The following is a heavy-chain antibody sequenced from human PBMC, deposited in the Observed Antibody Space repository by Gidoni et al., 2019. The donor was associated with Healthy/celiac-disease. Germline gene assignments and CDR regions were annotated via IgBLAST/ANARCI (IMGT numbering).Heavy chain of an antibody. V-gene: IGHV1-2*02. CDR2: SNPNSGGT. CDR3: ARWTYYYDSSGLTYFDY. CDR1: GYTFTGYY. Sequence: QVPLVQSGAEVRNPGSSVKVSCKAAGYTFTGYYMQWVRQAAGQGLEWMGWSNPNSGGTNYAQKFQGRVTMTRDTSISTAYMELSRLRSDDTAVYYCARWTYYYDSSGLTYFDYWGQGTLVTVSS. D-gene: IGHD3-22*01. J-gene: IGHJ4*02.